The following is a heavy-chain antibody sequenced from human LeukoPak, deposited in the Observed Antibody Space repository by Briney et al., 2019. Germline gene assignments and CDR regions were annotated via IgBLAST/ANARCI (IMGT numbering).Heavy chain of an antibody. V-gene: IGHV3-23*01. J-gene: IGHJ4*02. Sequence: GGSLRLSCAASGFTFSSYAMSWVRQAPGKGLEWVSALSGSGASTYYADSVKGRFTISRDNSKNTLYLQMNSLRAEDTAIYYCAKDIVVVPAATALWAYWGQGTLVTVSS. CDR2: LSGSGAST. CDR3: AKDIVVVPAATALWAY. CDR1: GFTFSSYA. D-gene: IGHD2-2*01.